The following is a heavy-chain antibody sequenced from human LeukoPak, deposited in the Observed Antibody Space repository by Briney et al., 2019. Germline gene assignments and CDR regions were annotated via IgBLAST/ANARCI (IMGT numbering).Heavy chain of an antibody. D-gene: IGHD2-21*02. CDR3: ARDGGDSGFDP. J-gene: IGHJ5*02. V-gene: IGHV3-21*01. CDR2: ITTSSSYI. Sequence: GGSLRLSCAASGFTFSSYSMNWVHQAPGKGLEWVSSITTSSSYIYYADSVKGRFTISRDNAKNSLYLQMNSLRAEDTAVYYCARDGGDSGFDPWGQGTLVTVSS. CDR1: GFTFSSYS.